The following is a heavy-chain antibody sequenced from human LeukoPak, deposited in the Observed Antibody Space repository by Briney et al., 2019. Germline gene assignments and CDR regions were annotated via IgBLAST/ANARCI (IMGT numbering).Heavy chain of an antibody. J-gene: IGHJ4*02. V-gene: IGHV3-66*01. CDR3: ARGLVLTYYYFES. CDR2: ILGGGGT. CDR1: GFTVSSNY. D-gene: IGHD2-8*02. Sequence: PGGSLRLSCAAFGFTVSSNYMTWVRQAPGKGLEWVSVILGGGGTYYADSVKGRFTISRDNSKNTLYLQMNSLRAEDTAVYYCARGLVLTYYYFESWGQGTLVTVSS.